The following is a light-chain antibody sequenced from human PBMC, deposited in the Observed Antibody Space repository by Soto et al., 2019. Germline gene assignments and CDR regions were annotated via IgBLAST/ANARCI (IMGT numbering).Light chain of an antibody. V-gene: IGKV1-5*01. CDR3: QQYNSYSSWT. CDR1: QSISSW. J-gene: IGKJ1*01. Sequence: DIQMTQSPSTLSASVGDRVTITCRASQSISSWLAWYQQKPGKAPKVLIFDASSLVSGVPSRFSGSGSGTEFTLTISSLQPDDFSTYYCQQYNSYSSWTFGQGTKVEIK. CDR2: DAS.